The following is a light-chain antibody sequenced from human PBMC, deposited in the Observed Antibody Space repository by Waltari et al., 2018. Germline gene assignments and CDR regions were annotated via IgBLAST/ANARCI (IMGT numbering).Light chain of an antibody. V-gene: IGKV3-20*01. CDR3: QQYANSPRT. CDR1: HSVSSNN. Sequence: EIVLTTAPGTLPLSPGDSATLPCRASHSVSSNNLAWYQQKPGQAPRLLIYAASSRATGITDRFSGSGSGTDFTLTISRVEPEDFAVYYCQQYANSPRTFGQGTKVEIK. J-gene: IGKJ1*01. CDR2: AAS.